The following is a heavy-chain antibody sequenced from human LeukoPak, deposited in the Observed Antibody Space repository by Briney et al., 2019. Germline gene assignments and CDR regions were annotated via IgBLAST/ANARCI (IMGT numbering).Heavy chain of an antibody. D-gene: IGHD5-18*01. J-gene: IGHJ4*02. V-gene: IGHV3-23*01. Sequence: GGSLRLSCAASGFTFSSFAMSWVRQAPGKGLEWVSAISGNSENAYFADSVKGRFTISRDNSKNTLYLQMSSLRVEDTAVYYCAKDRLTYDTAMAWFWGQGTLVTVSS. CDR1: GFTFSSFA. CDR2: ISGNSENA. CDR3: AKDRLTYDTAMAWF.